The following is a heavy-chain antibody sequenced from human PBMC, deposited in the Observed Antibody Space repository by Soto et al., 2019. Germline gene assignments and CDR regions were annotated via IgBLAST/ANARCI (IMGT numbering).Heavy chain of an antibody. CDR3: ARTISSWGNYYYGMDV. Sequence: QVQLVESGGGVVQPGRSLRLSCAASGFTFSSYAMHWVRQAPGKGLEWVAVISYDGSNKYYADSVKGRFTISRDNSKNTLYLQMNSLRAEDTAVYYCARTISSWGNYYYGMDVWGQGTTVTVSS. CDR2: ISYDGSNK. V-gene: IGHV3-30-3*01. J-gene: IGHJ6*02. CDR1: GFTFSSYA. D-gene: IGHD6-13*01.